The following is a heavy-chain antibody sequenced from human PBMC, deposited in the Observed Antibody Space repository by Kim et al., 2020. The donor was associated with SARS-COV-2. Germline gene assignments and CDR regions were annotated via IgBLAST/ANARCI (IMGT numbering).Heavy chain of an antibody. V-gene: IGHV3-23*01. Sequence: GGSLRLSCAVSGFTFRDYALNWVRQAPGKGLEWVSSISGSGGSTYYADSVKGRFIISRDKTKNTMYLQMNTLGAEDTAVYYCAKSPDSSGWLLYYFDLWGQGALVSVSS. J-gene: IGHJ4*02. CDR2: ISGSGGST. CDR3: AKSPDSSGWLLYYFDL. D-gene: IGHD6-19*01. CDR1: GFTFRDYA.